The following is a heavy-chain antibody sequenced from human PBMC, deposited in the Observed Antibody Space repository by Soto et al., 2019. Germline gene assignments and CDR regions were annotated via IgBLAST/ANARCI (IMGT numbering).Heavy chain of an antibody. Sequence: QVQLVQSGAEVKKLVASVKVSCQTSGYSFTRYGVSWVRQAPGQGLEWMGWISPFNGNTNYAHHFRGKINKTTDTATNTASLESRSLTYDDTAVYFCVIDYSNFPDVWCQGTLVTVSS. D-gene: IGHD4-4*01. CDR3: VIDYSNFPDV. CDR1: GYSFTRYG. CDR2: ISPFNGNT. J-gene: IGHJ4*02. V-gene: IGHV1-18*01.